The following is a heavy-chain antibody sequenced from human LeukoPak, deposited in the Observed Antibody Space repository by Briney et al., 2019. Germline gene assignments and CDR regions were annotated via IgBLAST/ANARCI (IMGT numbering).Heavy chain of an antibody. CDR2: ISAYNDNT. CDR3: AQTRYNWNNWFDP. D-gene: IGHD1-20*01. CDR1: GYTFTSYA. V-gene: IGHV1-18*01. J-gene: IGHJ5*02. Sequence: VASVKVSCKASGYTFTSYAMHWVRQAPGQRLEWMGWISAYNDNTNYAQKLQGRVTMTTDTSTSTAYMELRSLRSDDTAVHYCAQTRYNWNNWFDPWGQGTLVTVSS.